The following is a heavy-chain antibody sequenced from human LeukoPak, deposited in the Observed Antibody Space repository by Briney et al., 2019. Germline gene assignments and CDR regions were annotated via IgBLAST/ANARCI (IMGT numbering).Heavy chain of an antibody. Sequence: SETLSLTCAVYGGSFSGYYWSWIRQPPGKGLEWIGEINHSGSTNYNPSLKSRVTISVDTSKNQFSLKLSSVTAADTAVYYCARQAYYGSGSYSRSRWFDPWGQGTLVTVSS. CDR1: GGSFSGYY. D-gene: IGHD3-10*01. J-gene: IGHJ5*02. CDR3: ARQAYYGSGSYSRSRWFDP. CDR2: INHSGST. V-gene: IGHV4-34*01.